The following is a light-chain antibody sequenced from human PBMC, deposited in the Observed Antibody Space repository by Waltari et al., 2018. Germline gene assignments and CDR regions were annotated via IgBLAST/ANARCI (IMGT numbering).Light chain of an antibody. CDR3: QQYNNWPPWT. J-gene: IGKJ1*01. Sequence: ERVRMKSPATLSVSPGERATLSCRASQSVRNNLVWYQQKPGQAPRLLIYGASTRVTGIPARFSGSGSGTEFTLTISSLQSEDFAVYYCQQYNNWPPWTFGQGTKVEIK. CDR2: GAS. V-gene: IGKV3-15*01. CDR1: QSVRNN.